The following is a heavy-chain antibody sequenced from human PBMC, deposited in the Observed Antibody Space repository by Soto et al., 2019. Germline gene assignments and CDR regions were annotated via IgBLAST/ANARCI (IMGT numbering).Heavy chain of an antibody. D-gene: IGHD3-3*01. CDR3: TRAGYGIRFGYYYGMDV. Sequence: GGSLRLSCTASGLTFGDYAMSWVRQAPGKGLEWVGFIRSKAYGGTTEYAASVKGRFTISRDDSKSIAYLQMNSLKTEDTAVYYCTRAGYGIRFGYYYGMDVWGQGTTVTVSS. J-gene: IGHJ6*02. V-gene: IGHV3-49*04. CDR2: IRSKAYGGTT. CDR1: GLTFGDYA.